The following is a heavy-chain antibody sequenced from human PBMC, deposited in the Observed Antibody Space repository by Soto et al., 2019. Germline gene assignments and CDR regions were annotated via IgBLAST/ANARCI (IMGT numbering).Heavy chain of an antibody. J-gene: IGHJ4*02. CDR1: GFTFGDFA. V-gene: IGHV3-49*04. CDR3: TREDGYNGYYFDY. D-gene: IGHD3-10*01. CDR2: IRSKAYGGTT. Sequence: GGSLRLSCTGSGFTFGDFAMNWVRQAPGKGLEWVGFIRSKAYGGTTEYAASVKGRFTISRDDSKSIAYLHMNSLKTEDTAVYYCTREDGYNGYYFDYWGQGILVTVSS.